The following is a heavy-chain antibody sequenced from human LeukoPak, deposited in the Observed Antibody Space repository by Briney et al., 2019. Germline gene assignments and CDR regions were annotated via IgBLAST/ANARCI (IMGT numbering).Heavy chain of an antibody. CDR3: TKGYFEWIRGEFDF. Sequence: PGGSLRLSCAASGFTFDDYAMHWVRQVPGKGLEWVSGISWNGGSIAYGDSVRGRFTISRDNAKKSLSLQMSSLRVEDTALYYCTKGYFEWIRGEFDFWGQGILVTVSS. CDR1: GFTFDDYA. CDR2: ISWNGGSI. J-gene: IGHJ4*02. D-gene: IGHD3-9*01. V-gene: IGHV3-9*01.